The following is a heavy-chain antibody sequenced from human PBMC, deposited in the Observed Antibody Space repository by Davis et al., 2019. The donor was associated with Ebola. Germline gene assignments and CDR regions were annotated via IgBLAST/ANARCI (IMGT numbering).Heavy chain of an antibody. V-gene: IGHV6-1*01. CDR2: TFYRSTWFN. Sequence: SQTLSLTCAILGDGVSSNFAAWSWIRQSPSRGLEWLGRTFYRSTWFNDYAASVEGRLTIVPDTSKNHFYLHLKSVTPDDTAVYYCARDLGYYDDKGSPRLGYYVDTWGQGTPVTVSS. J-gene: IGHJ4*02. D-gene: IGHD3-22*01. CDR3: ARDLGYYDDKGSPRLGYYVDT. CDR1: GDGVSSNFAA.